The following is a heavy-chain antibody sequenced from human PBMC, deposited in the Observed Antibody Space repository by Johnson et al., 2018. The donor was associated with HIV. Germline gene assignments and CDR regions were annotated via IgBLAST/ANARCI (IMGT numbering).Heavy chain of an antibody. CDR2: ISYDGSNK. Sequence: QEQLVESGGGVVQPGRSLRLSCAASGFTLSHYGMHWVRQAPGKGLEWVAVISYDGSNKYYADSVKGRFTISRDNSKNTLYLQMNSLRAEDTAVYYCAKGGPDAFDIWGKGTMVTVSS. J-gene: IGHJ3*02. CDR3: AKGGPDAFDI. V-gene: IGHV3-30*18. D-gene: IGHD1-26*01. CDR1: GFTLSHYG.